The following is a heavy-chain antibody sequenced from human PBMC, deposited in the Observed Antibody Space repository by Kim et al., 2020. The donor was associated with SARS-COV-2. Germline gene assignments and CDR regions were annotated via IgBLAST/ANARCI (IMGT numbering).Heavy chain of an antibody. J-gene: IGHJ4*02. V-gene: IGHV4-59*09. Sequence: NYNPSLKSRVTISVDTSKNQFALKLSSVTAADTAVYYCARGELKSYSFDYWGQGTLVTVSS. D-gene: IGHD2-21*01. CDR3: ARGELKSYSFDY.